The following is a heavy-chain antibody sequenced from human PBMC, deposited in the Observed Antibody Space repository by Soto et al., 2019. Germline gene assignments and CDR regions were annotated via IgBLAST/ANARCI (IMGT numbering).Heavy chain of an antibody. J-gene: IGHJ5*02. CDR1: GVSISSYY. CDR2: ISYSGST. CDR3: ARLWASSNGGWFDP. Sequence: SETLSLTCTVSGVSISSYYWSWIRQPPGKGLEWIGYISYSGSTNYNPSLKSRVTISVDTSKNQFSLKSSSVTAADTAVYYCARLWASSNGGWFDPWGQGTLVTVSS. V-gene: IGHV4-59*08. D-gene: IGHD6-13*01.